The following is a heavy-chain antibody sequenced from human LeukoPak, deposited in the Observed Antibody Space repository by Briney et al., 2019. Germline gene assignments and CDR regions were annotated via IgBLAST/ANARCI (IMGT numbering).Heavy chain of an antibody. D-gene: IGHD3/OR15-3a*01. V-gene: IGHV3-11*01. Sequence: GGSMRLSCEASGFTFSEKYMNWIRQAPGKGLEWLSSISAGGSSTRYADSVKGRFTISRDDAKNSLFLQMDSLRVEDTGIYYCTREWTPHHSFDIWSQAAKVTVAS. J-gene: IGHJ3*02. CDR2: ISAGGSST. CDR3: TREWTPHHSFDI. CDR1: GFTFSEKY.